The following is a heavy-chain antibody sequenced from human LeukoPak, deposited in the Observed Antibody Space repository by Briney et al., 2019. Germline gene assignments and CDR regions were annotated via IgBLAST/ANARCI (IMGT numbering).Heavy chain of an antibody. CDR1: GFTFSTYA. J-gene: IGHJ4*02. CDR3: AKDPYYYDSSGYYNFDY. Sequence: GGSLRLSCAASGFTFSTYAMNWVRQAPGKGLEWVSGISGSGGSTYYADSVKGRFTISRDNSKNTLYLQMNSLRAEDTAVYYCAKDPYYYDSSGYYNFDYWGQGTLVTVSS. CDR2: ISGSGGST. V-gene: IGHV3-23*01. D-gene: IGHD3-22*01.